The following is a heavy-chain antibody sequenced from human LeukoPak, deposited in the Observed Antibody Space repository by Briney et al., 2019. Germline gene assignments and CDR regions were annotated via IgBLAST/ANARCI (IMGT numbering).Heavy chain of an antibody. CDR3: ARSYTNYYDSSGYYYNYGMDV. CDR1: RFTFSNYA. D-gene: IGHD3-22*01. CDR2: ISYDGSNK. Sequence: PGRSLRLSCAASRFTFSNYAMHWVRQAPGKGLEGVAVISYDGSNKYYADSVKGRFTISRDNSRNTVYTEMNSLRAEDTAVYYCARSYTNYYDSSGYYYNYGMDVWGQGTTVTVSS. V-gene: IGHV3-30-3*01. J-gene: IGHJ6*02.